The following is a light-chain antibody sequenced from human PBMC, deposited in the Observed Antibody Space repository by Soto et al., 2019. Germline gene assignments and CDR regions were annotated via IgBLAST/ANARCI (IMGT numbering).Light chain of an antibody. Sequence: DIVLTQSPATLSLSPGESATLSCRASESVSSNLAWYQQKPGQGPRLLIYDASTRATGIPARFSGSVSGTEFTLTISSLQSEDFAVYYCQQYNNWPPWTFGQGTKVDIK. V-gene: IGKV3D-15*01. CDR1: ESVSSN. J-gene: IGKJ1*01. CDR3: QQYNNWPPWT. CDR2: DAS.